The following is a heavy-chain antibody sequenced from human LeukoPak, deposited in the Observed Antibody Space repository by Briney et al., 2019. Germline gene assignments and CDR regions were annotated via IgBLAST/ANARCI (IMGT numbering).Heavy chain of an antibody. CDR1: GFTFSSYA. D-gene: IGHD3-10*01. V-gene: IGHV3-23*01. CDR3: AREPGSGSYYSPRYFDY. Sequence: PGGSLRLSCAASGFTFSSYAMSWVRQAPGKGLEWVSAISGSGGSTYYADSVKGRFTISRDNAKNSLYLQMNSLRAEDTALYHCAREPGSGSYYSPRYFDYWGQGTLVTVSS. J-gene: IGHJ4*02. CDR2: ISGSGGST.